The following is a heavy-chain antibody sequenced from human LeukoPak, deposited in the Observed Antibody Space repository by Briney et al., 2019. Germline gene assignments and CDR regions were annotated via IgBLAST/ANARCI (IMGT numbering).Heavy chain of an antibody. D-gene: IGHD3-22*01. J-gene: IGHJ4*02. CDR2: LSAYKGNT. CDR3: ARLVGRQNYYDSSGYLDY. CDR1: GYTFTSDG. Sequence: ASVKVSCKASGYTFTSDGISWVRQAPGQGLEWMGWLSAYKGNTKYAQKLQGRVTMTTDTSTSTAYMELRSLRSDDTAVYYCARLVGRQNYYDSSGYLDYWGQGTLVSVSS. V-gene: IGHV1-18*01.